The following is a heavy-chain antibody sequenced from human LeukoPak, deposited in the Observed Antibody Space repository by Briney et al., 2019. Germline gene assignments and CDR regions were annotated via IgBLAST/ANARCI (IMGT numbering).Heavy chain of an antibody. CDR1: GYTFTSYG. J-gene: IGHJ4*02. Sequence: GASVKVSCKASGYTFTSYGITWVRQAPGQGLEWMGWINTYNGNTNYVQKLQGRVTMTTDTSTSTAYMELRRLRSDDTAVYYCARVRGSYYGYWGQGTLVTVSS. CDR3: ARVRGSYYGY. CDR2: INTYNGNT. D-gene: IGHD1-26*01. V-gene: IGHV1-18*01.